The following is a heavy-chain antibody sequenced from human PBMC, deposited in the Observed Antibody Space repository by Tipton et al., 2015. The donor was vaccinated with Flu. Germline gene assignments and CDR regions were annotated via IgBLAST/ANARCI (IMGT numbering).Heavy chain of an antibody. V-gene: IGHV3-48*03. CDR1: GFTFSYYE. D-gene: IGHD3-9*01. J-gene: IGHJ2*01. CDR2: ISSSANTI. Sequence: SLRLSCAASGFTFSYYEMNWVRQAPGKGLEWVSYISSSANTIYYADSVKGRFTISRDNAKNSLYLQMNSLRAEDTAVYYCARDLPEYVDNPQWYFDLWGRGTLVAVSS. CDR3: ARDLPEYVDNPQWYFDL.